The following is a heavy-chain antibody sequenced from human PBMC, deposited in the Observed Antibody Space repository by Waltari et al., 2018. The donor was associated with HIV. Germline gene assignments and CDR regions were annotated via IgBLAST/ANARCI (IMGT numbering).Heavy chain of an antibody. Sequence: QVQLQESGPGLVKPSETLSLTCTVSGYSITSYYWSWIRQPPGKGLEWIGYVYYTGTPNYNPSLISRVSVSMDTSKNQFSLRLNSVTAADTAVYYCARVGNDDDTLSGYYPFDYWGLGTLVTVSS. CDR1: GYSITSYY. V-gene: IGHV4-59*01. J-gene: IGHJ4*02. CDR2: VYYTGTP. CDR3: ARVGNDDDTLSGYYPFDY. D-gene: IGHD3-9*01.